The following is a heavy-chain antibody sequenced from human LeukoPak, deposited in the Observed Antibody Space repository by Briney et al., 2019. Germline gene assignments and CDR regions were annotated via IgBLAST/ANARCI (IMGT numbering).Heavy chain of an antibody. J-gene: IGHJ4*02. CDR3: ARGGLSPLDY. V-gene: IGHV3-23*01. CDR2: VSVGGGSR. Sequence: GGSLRLSCAASGFTFSTYAMYWVRQAPGKGLEWVSAVSVGGGSRDYADSVKGRFTISRDNSKNTVHLQMNSLRPEDTAVYYCARGGLSPLDYWGQGNLVTVSS. D-gene: IGHD3-16*01. CDR1: GFTFSTYA.